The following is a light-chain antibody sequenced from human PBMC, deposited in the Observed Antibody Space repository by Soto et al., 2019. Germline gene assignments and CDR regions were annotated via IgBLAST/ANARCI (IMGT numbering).Light chain of an antibody. CDR3: QQYGSSPYT. Sequence: ENVLTQSPGTLYLSPGERATLSCRASQSVSSSFLAWLQQKPGQAPRLIIYGASSSGSGIPDRFSGSGSGTDFTLTISRLEPEDFAVYYCQQYGSSPYTFGQGTKLEIK. CDR2: GAS. V-gene: IGKV3-20*01. CDR1: QSVSSSF. J-gene: IGKJ2*01.